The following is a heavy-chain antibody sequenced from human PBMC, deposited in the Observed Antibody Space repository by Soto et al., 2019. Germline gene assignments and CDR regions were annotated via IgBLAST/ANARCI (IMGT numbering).Heavy chain of an antibody. CDR3: ARRARPDFYYMDV. CDR2: ISSNGVGT. V-gene: IGHV3-64*01. CDR1: GFTLSGYA. J-gene: IGHJ6*03. Sequence: EVQLAESGGGLAQPGGSLRLSCAASGFTLSGYAMDWVRQAPGKGLEYVSGISSNGVGTYYAHSVQGRFTISRDNSKNTLYLQMGSLRPEDMAVYYCARRARPDFYYMDVWGKGTTVTVSS. D-gene: IGHD6-6*01.